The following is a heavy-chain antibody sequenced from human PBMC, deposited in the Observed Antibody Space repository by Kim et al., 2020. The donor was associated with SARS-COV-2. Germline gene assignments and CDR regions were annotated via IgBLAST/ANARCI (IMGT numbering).Heavy chain of an antibody. V-gene: IGHV7-4-1*02. J-gene: IGHJ6*02. Sequence: ASVKVSCKASGYTFTSYAMNWVRQAPGQGLEWMGWINTNTGNPTYAQGFTGRFVFSLDTSVSTAYLQISSLKAEDTAVYYCARILLGYCSSTSCYIPPNSFMDVWGQGTTVTVSS. CDR3: ARILLGYCSSTSCYIPPNSFMDV. CDR2: INTNTGNP. D-gene: IGHD2-2*02. CDR1: GYTFTSYA.